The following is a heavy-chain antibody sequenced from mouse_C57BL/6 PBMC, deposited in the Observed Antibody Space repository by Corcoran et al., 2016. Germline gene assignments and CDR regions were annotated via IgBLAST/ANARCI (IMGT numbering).Heavy chain of an antibody. V-gene: IGHV1-26*01. Sequence: EVQLQQSGPELVKPGASVKISCKASGYTFTDYYMNWVKQSHGKRLEWIGDINPNNGGTSYNQQFKGKATLTVDKSSSTAYMELRSLTSEDSAVYYCARRWLLQFAYWGQGTLVTVSA. J-gene: IGHJ3*01. CDR3: ARRWLLQFAY. D-gene: IGHD2-3*01. CDR1: GYTFTDYY. CDR2: INPNNGGT.